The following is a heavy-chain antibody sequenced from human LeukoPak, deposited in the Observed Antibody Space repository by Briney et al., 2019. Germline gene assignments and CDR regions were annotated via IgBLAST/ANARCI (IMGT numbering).Heavy chain of an antibody. CDR1: GFTLSNHD. V-gene: IGHV3-30*02. CDR3: AELGLDAFDI. J-gene: IGHJ3*02. Sequence: PGGSLRLSCAASGFTLSNHDIHWVRQPPGRGLEWVAFIRYDGSNKYYADSVKGRFTISRDNSKNTLYLQMNSLRAEDTAVYYCAELGLDAFDIWGQGTMVTVSS. D-gene: IGHD3-16*01. CDR2: IRYDGSNK.